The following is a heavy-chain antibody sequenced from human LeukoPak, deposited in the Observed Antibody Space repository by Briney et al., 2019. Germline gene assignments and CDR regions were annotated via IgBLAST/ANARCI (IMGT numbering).Heavy chain of an antibody. J-gene: IGHJ6*02. CDR3: ARVSSSPDYCYYGLDV. V-gene: IGHV1-18*01. Sequence: ASVKVSCTASGYTFTCYDISWVRQAPGQGLEWMGWIGSYKGNTNYAQKVQGRVTMTTDTSTSTAYMELTSLRSDDTAVYYCARVSSSPDYCYYGLDVWGQGTTVIVSS. CDR1: GYTFTCYD. D-gene: IGHD6-19*01. CDR2: IGSYKGNT.